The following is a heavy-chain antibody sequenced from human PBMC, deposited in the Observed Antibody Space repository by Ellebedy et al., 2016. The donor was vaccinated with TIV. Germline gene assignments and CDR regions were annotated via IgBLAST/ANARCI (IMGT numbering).Heavy chain of an antibody. J-gene: IGHJ6*02. CDR2: IKHDESEK. Sequence: GESLKISXAASGFTFSNAWMSWVRQAPGKGLEWVANIKHDESEKYYVDSVKGRFTISRDNAKNSLYLQMNSLRAEDTAVYYCGRSMDVWGQGTTVTVSS. CDR3: GRSMDV. V-gene: IGHV3-7*01. CDR1: GFTFSNAW.